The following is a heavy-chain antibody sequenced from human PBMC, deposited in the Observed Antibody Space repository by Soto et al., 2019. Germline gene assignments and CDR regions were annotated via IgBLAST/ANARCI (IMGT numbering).Heavy chain of an antibody. CDR2: IDSKLDADKT. D-gene: IGHD2-21*02. Sequence: GGSLRLSCAASGFTFIKAYMNWVRQAPGKGLEWIGQIDSKLDADKTDFAAPVKGRFTLSSDDSKNTVYLQMNGLEIEDTGMYYCVTEFTAVTTARFGSWGQGALVTVSS. J-gene: IGHJ4*02. CDR3: VTEFTAVTTARFGS. CDR1: GFTFIKAY. V-gene: IGHV3-15*04.